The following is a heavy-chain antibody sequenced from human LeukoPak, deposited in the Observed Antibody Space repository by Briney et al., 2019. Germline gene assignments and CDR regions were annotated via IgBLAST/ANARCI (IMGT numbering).Heavy chain of an antibody. Sequence: ASVKVSCKVSGYTLTELSMHWVRQAPGKGLEWMGGFDPEDGETIYAQKFQGRVTMTEDTSTDTAYMELSSLRSEDTAVYYCATVHYASGSWVREYYYGMDVWGQGTTVTVSS. CDR2: FDPEDGET. V-gene: IGHV1-24*01. D-gene: IGHD3-10*01. CDR1: GYTLTELS. J-gene: IGHJ6*02. CDR3: ATVHYASGSWVREYYYGMDV.